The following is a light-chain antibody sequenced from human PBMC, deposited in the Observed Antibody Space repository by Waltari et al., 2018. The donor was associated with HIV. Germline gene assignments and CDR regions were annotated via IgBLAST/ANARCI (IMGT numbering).Light chain of an antibody. CDR2: WAY. V-gene: IGKV4-1*01. Sequence: DIVMTQSPDSLVVSLGERATINCKSSQSVLYSSNNKNYLAWYQQKPGQPPKLLIYWAYTRESGVPDRFSGSGSGTDFTLTISSLQAEDVAVYYCQQYYSTPTFGQGTRLEIK. CDR1: QSVLYSSNNKNY. CDR3: QQYYSTPT. J-gene: IGKJ5*01.